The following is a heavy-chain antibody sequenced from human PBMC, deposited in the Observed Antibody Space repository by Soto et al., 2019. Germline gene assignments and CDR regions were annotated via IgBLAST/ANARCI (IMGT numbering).Heavy chain of an antibody. CDR1: GFTFTRYS. J-gene: IGHJ4*02. V-gene: IGHV3-21*06. CDR2: ISSTTNYL. Sequence: EVQLVESGGGLVKPGGSLRLSCAASGFTFTRYSMNWVRQAPGKGLEWVSSISSTTNYLYYGDSMKGRFTISRDNAKNSLYLEMSRLRAEDTAVYYCARESEDLTSNFDYWGQGTLVTVSS. CDR3: ARESEDLTSNFDY.